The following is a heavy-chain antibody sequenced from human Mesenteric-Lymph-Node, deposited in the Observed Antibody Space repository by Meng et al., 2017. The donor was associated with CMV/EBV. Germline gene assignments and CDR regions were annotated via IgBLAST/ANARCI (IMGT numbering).Heavy chain of an antibody. D-gene: IGHD6-25*01. CDR2: ISSSSYI. CDR1: GFTFSSYS. CDR3: ARDSSADYNYFYGMDV. J-gene: IGHJ6*02. V-gene: IGHV3-21*01. Sequence: GESLKISCAASGFTFSSYSMNWVRQAPGKGLEWVSSISSSSYIYYADSVKGRFTISRDNAKNSLFLQMNSLSDEDTAEYYCARDSSADYNYFYGMDVWGQGTTVTVSS.